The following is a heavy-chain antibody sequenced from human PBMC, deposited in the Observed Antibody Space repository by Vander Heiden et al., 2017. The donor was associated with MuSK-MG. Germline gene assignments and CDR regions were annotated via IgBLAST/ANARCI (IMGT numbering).Heavy chain of an antibody. D-gene: IGHD5-18*01. CDR2: IKQDGSEK. Sequence: EVQLVESGGGLVQPGGSLRLSCAASGFTFSSYWRGWVRQDPGKGLEWVANIKQDGSEKYYVDSVKGRFTISRDNAKNSLYLQMNSLRAEDTAVYYCARVQAELWPPVNFDYWGQGTLVTVSS. V-gene: IGHV3-7*04. J-gene: IGHJ4*02. CDR3: ARVQAELWPPVNFDY. CDR1: GFTFSSYW.